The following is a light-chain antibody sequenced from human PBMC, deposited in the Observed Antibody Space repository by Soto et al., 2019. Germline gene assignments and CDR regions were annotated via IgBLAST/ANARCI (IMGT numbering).Light chain of an antibody. V-gene: IGLV6-57*04. J-gene: IGLJ2*01. CDR1: SGSIASNY. CDR3: QSYDSSNVV. Sequence: NFMLTQPHSVSESPWKTVTISCTRSSGSIASNYVQWYQQRPGSAPTTVIYEDNQRPSGVPDRFSGSIDSSSNSASLTISGLKTEDEADYYCQSYDSSNVVFGGGTKLTVL. CDR2: EDN.